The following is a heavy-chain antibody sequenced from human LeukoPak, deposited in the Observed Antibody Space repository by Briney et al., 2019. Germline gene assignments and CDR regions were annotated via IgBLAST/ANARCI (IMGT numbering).Heavy chain of an antibody. CDR2: INPNSGGT. D-gene: IGHD6-6*01. V-gene: IGHV1-2*02. J-gene: IGHJ6*03. Sequence: GASVKVSCKASGYTFTGYYMHWVRQAPGQGLEWMGWINPNSGGTNYAQKFQGRVTMTRDTSISTAYMELSRLRSDDTAVYYCAILQRRGYGYSSSPYYYYYYMDVWGKGTTVTVSS. CDR1: GYTFTGYY. CDR3: AILQRRGYGYSSSPYYYYYYMDV.